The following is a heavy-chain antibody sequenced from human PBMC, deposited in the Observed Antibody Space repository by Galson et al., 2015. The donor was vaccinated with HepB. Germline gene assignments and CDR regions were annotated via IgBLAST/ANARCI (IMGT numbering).Heavy chain of an antibody. CDR3: ARDGVGYYMDV. Sequence: SLRLSCAASGFTFSSYGMHWVRQAPGKGLEWVAVISYDGSNKYYADSVKGRFAISRDNAKNSLYLQMNSLRAEDTAVYYCARDGVGYYMDVWGKGTTVTVSS. J-gene: IGHJ6*03. CDR2: ISYDGSNK. D-gene: IGHD3-16*01. CDR1: GFTFSSYG. V-gene: IGHV3-30*03.